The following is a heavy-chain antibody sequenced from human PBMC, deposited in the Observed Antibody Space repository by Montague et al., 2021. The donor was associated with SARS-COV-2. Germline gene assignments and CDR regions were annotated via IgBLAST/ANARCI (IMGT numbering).Heavy chain of an antibody. V-gene: IGHV4-59*08. CDR3: ARHYDHSSRVDS. D-gene: IGHD3-16*01. Sequence: SETLSLTCTVSGGSISSDYWTWIRQPPGKGLEWIGFVYYRGNTYHNPSLRGRVTISVDTSSNHFSLTLSSVTAADTAIYYCARHYDHSSRVDSWGQGTLVTVSS. CDR2: VYYRGNT. CDR1: GGSISSDY. J-gene: IGHJ4*02.